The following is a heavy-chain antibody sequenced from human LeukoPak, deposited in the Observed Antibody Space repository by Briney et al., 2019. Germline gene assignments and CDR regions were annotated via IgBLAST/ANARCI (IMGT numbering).Heavy chain of an antibody. Sequence: PGGSLRLSCAASGFTFSSYAMSWVRQAPGKGLEWVSAISGSGGSTYYADSVKGRFTISRDNSKNSLYLQMNSLRAEDTAVFYCARAGSLWFGESKLDYWGQGTLVTVSS. CDR3: ARAGSLWFGESKLDY. CDR2: ISGSGGST. J-gene: IGHJ4*02. D-gene: IGHD3-10*01. CDR1: GFTFSSYA. V-gene: IGHV3-23*01.